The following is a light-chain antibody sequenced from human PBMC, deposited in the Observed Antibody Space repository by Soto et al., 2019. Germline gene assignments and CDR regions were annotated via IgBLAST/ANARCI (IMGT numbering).Light chain of an antibody. CDR2: GAS. CDR1: QSVGSNY. J-gene: IGKJ3*01. Sequence: EIVLTQSPGTLSLSPGERATLYCRASQSVGSNYLAWYQQKPGQAPRVLIYGASSRATGIPDRFSGSGSGADFTLTISRLDPEDCAVYYCQQYNTSPFTFGPGTKVDIK. V-gene: IGKV3-20*01. CDR3: QQYNTSPFT.